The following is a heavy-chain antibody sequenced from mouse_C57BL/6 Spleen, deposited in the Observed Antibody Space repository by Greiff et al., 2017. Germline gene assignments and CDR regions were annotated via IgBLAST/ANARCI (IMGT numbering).Heavy chain of an antibody. J-gene: IGHJ2*01. CDR1: GYTFTSYW. V-gene: IGHV1-64*01. CDR2: IHPNSGST. D-gene: IGHD2-4*01. Sequence: QVHVKQPGAELVKPGASVKLSCKASGYTFTSYWMHWVKQRPGQGLEWIGMIHPNSGSTNYNEKFKSKATLTVDKSSSTAYMQLSSLTSEDSAVYYCARGVIMPYYFDYWGQGTTLTVSS. CDR3: ARGVIMPYYFDY.